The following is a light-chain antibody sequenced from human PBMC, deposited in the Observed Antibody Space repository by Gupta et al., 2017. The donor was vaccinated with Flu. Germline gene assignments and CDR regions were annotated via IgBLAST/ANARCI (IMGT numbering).Light chain of an antibody. CDR2: EVT. J-gene: IGLJ1*01. Sequence: QSALTQPPSASGSPGQSVTISCTGTSSDVGGHNYVSWYQHHPNKDPKVIIYEVTKRPSGVPDRFSGSKSGNTASLTVSGLQAEDEAIYYGSSLAGSNTYVFGTGTKVTV. CDR3: SSLAGSNTYV. V-gene: IGLV2-8*01. CDR1: SSDVGGHNY.